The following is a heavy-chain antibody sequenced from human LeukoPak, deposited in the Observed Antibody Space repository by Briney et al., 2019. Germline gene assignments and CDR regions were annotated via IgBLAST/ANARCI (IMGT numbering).Heavy chain of an antibody. CDR1: GFTFSSYA. Sequence: GGSLRLSCAASGFTFSSYAMSWVRQAPGKGLEWVSAISASGVSTYYADSVKGRFTISRDNSKTTLYLQMNSLRAEDTAVYYCAKDLEYVSGTYYWGPGTLVTVSS. V-gene: IGHV3-23*01. J-gene: IGHJ4*02. CDR3: AKDLEYVSGTYY. CDR2: ISASGVST. D-gene: IGHD1-26*01.